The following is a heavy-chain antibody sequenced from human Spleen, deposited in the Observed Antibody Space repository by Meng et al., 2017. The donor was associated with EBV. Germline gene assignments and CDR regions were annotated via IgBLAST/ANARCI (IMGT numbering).Heavy chain of an antibody. CDR3: ARGLVVTALTDY. CDR1: GYTFTSYD. D-gene: IGHD2-21*02. Sequence: VQLLPYGDEVTKPGSSVKVSCKASGYTFTSYDINWVLQATGQGLEWIGCMNPVNGNRGYAQIFQGRVTMSRDTSISTAYMELSSLTSEDTAVYYCARGLVVTALTDYWCQGTLVTVSS. V-gene: IGHV1-8*01. J-gene: IGHJ4*02. CDR2: MNPVNGNR.